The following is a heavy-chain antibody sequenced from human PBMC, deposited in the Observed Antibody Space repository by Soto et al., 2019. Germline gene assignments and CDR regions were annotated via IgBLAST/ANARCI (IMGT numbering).Heavy chain of an antibody. CDR3: ATDRDSSSRYDAFDI. V-gene: IGHV1-24*01. J-gene: IGHJ3*02. Sequence: ASVKVSCKVSGYTLTELSMHWVRQAPGKGLEWMGGFDPEDGETIYAQKFQGRVTMTEDTSTDTAYMELSSLRSEDTAVYYYATDRDSSSRYDAFDIWGQGTMVTVSS. CDR2: FDPEDGET. D-gene: IGHD6-6*01. CDR1: GYTLTELS.